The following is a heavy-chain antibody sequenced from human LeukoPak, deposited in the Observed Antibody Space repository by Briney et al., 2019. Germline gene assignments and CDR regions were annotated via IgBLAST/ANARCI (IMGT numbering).Heavy chain of an antibody. V-gene: IGHV1-3*01. CDR1: GYTFTSYA. D-gene: IGHD6-13*01. CDR3: AREEASSSWSPFDY. Sequence: ASVKVSCKASGYTFTSYAMHWVRQAPGQRREWMGWINAGNGNTKYSQKFQGRVTITRDTSASTAYMELSSLRSEDTAVYYCAREEASSSWSPFDYWGQGTLVTVSS. J-gene: IGHJ4*02. CDR2: INAGNGNT.